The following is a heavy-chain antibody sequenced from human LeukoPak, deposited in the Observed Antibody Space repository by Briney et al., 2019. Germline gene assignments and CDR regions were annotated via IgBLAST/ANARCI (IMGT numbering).Heavy chain of an antibody. Sequence: TAGGSLRLSCAVSGLTFTDAWVSWVRQAPGKGVEGVARITASGTENYAAPVKARFTASRDDSKTTVYLQMKSLTTDDTAVYYCTTAPTRTWLPYFGYWGQGTVVTVSS. CDR2: ITASGTE. CDR3: TTAPTRTWLPYFGY. V-gene: IGHV3-15*06. CDR1: GLTFTDAW. J-gene: IGHJ4*02. D-gene: IGHD5-24*01.